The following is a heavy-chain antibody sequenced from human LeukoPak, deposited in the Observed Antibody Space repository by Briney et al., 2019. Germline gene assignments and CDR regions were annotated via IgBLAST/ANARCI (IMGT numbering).Heavy chain of an antibody. Sequence: GGSLRLSCAASGFAFSDYNMNWVRQAPGKGREWVSYITNWSGTIYYADSVKGRFTISRDNAKNSLYLQMNSLRAEDTAVYYCARSDAPMDKHFDYWGQGTLVTVSS. D-gene: IGHD3-10*01. CDR3: ARSDAPMDKHFDY. J-gene: IGHJ4*02. CDR1: GFAFSDYN. CDR2: ITNWSGTI. V-gene: IGHV3-48*04.